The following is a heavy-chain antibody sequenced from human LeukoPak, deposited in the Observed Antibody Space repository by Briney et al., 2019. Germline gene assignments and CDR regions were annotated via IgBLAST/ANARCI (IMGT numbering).Heavy chain of an antibody. J-gene: IGHJ5*02. CDR2: IRYDGSNK. D-gene: IGHD2-2*01. V-gene: IGHV3-30*02. CDR3: AKEAIVVVPAAIPWFDP. Sequence: GGSLRLSCAASGFTFSSYGMHWVRQAPGKGLEWVAFIRYDGSNKYYADSVKGRFTISRDNSKNTLYLQMNSLRAEDTAVYYCAKEAIVVVPAAIPWFDPWGQGTLVTVSS. CDR1: GFTFSSYG.